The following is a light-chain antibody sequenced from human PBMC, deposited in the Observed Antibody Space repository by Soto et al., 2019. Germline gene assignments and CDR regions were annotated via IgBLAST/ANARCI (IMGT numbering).Light chain of an antibody. CDR3: QQSYSTPRT. Sequence: DVQMTQSPSSLSASVGDRVTITCRASQSISSYLNWYQQKPGKAPKLLINAASNLQSGVPSRFSGSGSGTDFTLTISSLQPEDFATYYCQQSYSTPRTFGGGTKVEIK. CDR2: AAS. CDR1: QSISSY. V-gene: IGKV1-39*01. J-gene: IGKJ4*01.